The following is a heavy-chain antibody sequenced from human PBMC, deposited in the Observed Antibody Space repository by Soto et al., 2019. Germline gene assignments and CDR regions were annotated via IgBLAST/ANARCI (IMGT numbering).Heavy chain of an antibody. CDR2: MNPDSGYT. CDR3: AREDTAMVTDS. J-gene: IGHJ4*02. D-gene: IGHD5-18*01. CDR1: GYTFTSYD. V-gene: IGHV1-8*01. Sequence: QVQLVQSGAEVKKPGASVKVSCKASGYTFTSYDINWVRQTTGHGLEWMGWMNPDSGYTGYSQKFQGRVTMTRNTSISTDYMELSSLRSDDTAIYYCAREDTAMVTDSWGQGTLVTVSS.